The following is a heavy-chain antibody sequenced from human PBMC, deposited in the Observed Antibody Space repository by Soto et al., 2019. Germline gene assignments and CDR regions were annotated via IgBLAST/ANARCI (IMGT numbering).Heavy chain of an antibody. J-gene: IGHJ3*02. V-gene: IGHV3-48*02. CDR1: GFTFSSYS. CDR3: AREPYSSGWSGDAFEI. D-gene: IGHD6-19*01. CDR2: ISSSSSTI. Sequence: RGSLRLSCAASGFTFSSYSMNWVRPAPGNGLEWVSYISSSSSTIYYADSVKGRFTISRDNAKNSLYLQMNSLRDEDTAVYYCAREPYSSGWSGDAFEIWGQGTMVTVAS.